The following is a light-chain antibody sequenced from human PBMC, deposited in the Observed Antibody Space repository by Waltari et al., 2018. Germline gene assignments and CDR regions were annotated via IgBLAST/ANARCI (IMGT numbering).Light chain of an antibody. CDR2: TNN. CDR1: SSRIGSNY. J-gene: IGLJ2*01. CDR3: AAWDDSLSGMV. V-gene: IGLV1-47*02. Sequence: QSVLTQPPSAAGTPGQRVTISCSGSSSRIGSNYVYWYQQLPGTAPKLRIYTNNQRPSGVPDRFSDSKSGTSASLVISGLRSEDEADYYCAAWDDSLSGMVFGGGTKLTVL.